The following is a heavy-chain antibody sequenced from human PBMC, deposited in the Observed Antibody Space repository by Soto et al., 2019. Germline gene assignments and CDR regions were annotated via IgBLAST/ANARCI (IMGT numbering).Heavy chain of an antibody. Sequence: ASVKVSCKVSGYTLTELSMHWVRQAPGKGLEWMGGFDPEDGETIYAQKFQGRVTMTEDTSTGTAYMELSSLRSEDTAVYYCATQGVGLRYFDWLRYDYYGMDVWGQGTTVTVSS. CDR1: GYTLTELS. V-gene: IGHV1-24*01. D-gene: IGHD3-9*01. J-gene: IGHJ6*02. CDR2: FDPEDGET. CDR3: ATQGVGLRYFDWLRYDYYGMDV.